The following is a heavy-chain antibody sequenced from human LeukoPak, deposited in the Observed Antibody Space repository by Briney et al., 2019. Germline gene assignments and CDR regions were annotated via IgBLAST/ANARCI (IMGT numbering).Heavy chain of an antibody. J-gene: IGHJ4*02. CDR2: ISSSSSTI. V-gene: IGHV3-48*01. CDR3: ARGSGRSFFYYDSSGYLQMGY. D-gene: IGHD3-22*01. CDR1: GFTFSSYS. Sequence: PGGSLRLSCAASGFTFSSYSMNWVRQAPGKGLELVSYISSSSSTIYYADSVKGRFTISRDNAKNSLYLQMNSLRAEDTAMYYCARGSGRSFFYYDSSGYLQMGYWGQGTLVTVSS.